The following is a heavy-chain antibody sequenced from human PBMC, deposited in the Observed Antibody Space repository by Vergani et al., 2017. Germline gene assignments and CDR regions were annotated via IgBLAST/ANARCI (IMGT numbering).Heavy chain of an antibody. CDR1: VGSISSSSYY. Sequence: QLQLQESGPGLVKPSETLSLTCTVSVGSISSSSYYWGWIRQPPGKGLEWIGSIYYSGSTYYNPSLKSRVTISVDTSKNQFTLKLSSVTAADTAGYYCARHIRAAGAVVTPIWYFDLWGRGTLVTVSS. CDR3: ARHIRAAGAVVTPIWYFDL. D-gene: IGHD4-23*01. V-gene: IGHV4-39*01. CDR2: IYYSGST. J-gene: IGHJ2*01.